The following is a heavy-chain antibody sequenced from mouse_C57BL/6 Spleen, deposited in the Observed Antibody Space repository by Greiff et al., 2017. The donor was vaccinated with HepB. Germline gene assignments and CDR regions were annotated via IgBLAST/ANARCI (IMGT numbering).Heavy chain of an antibody. D-gene: IGHD2-4*01. J-gene: IGHJ4*01. CDR1: GYTFTSYW. CDR3: ARSTGLRRGYYAMDY. CDR2: IDPSDSET. V-gene: IGHV1-52*01. Sequence: VQLQQPGAELVRPGSSVKLSCKASGYTFTSYWMHWVKQRPIQGLEWIGNIDPSDSETHYNQKFKDKATLTVDKSSSTAYMQLSSLTSEDSAVYYCARSTGLRRGYYAMDYWGQGTSVTVSS.